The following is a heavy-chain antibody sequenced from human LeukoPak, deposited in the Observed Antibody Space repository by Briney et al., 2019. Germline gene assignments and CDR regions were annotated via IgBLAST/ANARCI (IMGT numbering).Heavy chain of an antibody. CDR3: ARDSVTMVRGVTRNYYYYYMDV. V-gene: IGHV3-23*01. CDR2: ISSSGDRT. Sequence: PGGSLRLSRAASGFTFSSYAMNWVRQAPGKGLEWVSSISSSGDRTYYADSVKGRFTISRDNSKNTLYLQMNSLRAEDTAVYYCARDSVTMVRGVTRNYYYYYMDVWGKGTTVTISS. J-gene: IGHJ6*03. D-gene: IGHD3-10*01. CDR1: GFTFSSYA.